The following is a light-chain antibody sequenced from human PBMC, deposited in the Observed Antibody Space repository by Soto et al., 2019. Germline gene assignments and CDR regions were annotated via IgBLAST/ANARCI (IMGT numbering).Light chain of an antibody. CDR2: GAS. CDR3: HQYGRSPPWT. Sequence: EIVLTQSPGTLSLSPGERATLSCRASQSISSSHLAWYQQKPGQAPGLLIYGASNRATGIPDRFSGSGSGTAFTLTISRLEPEDSAVYYCHQYGRSPPWTFGQGTKVEIK. V-gene: IGKV3-20*01. CDR1: QSISSSH. J-gene: IGKJ1*01.